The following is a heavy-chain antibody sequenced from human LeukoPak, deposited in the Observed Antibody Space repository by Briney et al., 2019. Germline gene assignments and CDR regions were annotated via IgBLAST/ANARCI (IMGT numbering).Heavy chain of an antibody. CDR3: ARARTGPYYYYYMDV. V-gene: IGHV4-59*01. Sequence: SETLSLTCTVSGGSISSYYWSWIRQPPGKGLEWIGYIYYSGSTNYNPSLKSRVTISVDTSKNQFSLKLSSVTAADTAVYYCARARTGPYYYYYMDVWGKGTTVTVSS. D-gene: IGHD1-1*01. CDR1: GGSISSYY. J-gene: IGHJ6*03. CDR2: IYYSGST.